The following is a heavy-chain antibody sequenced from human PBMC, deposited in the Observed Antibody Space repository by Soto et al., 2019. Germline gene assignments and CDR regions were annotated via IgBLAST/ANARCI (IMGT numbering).Heavy chain of an antibody. CDR3: AKDQLVVVVAATPLNAFDI. D-gene: IGHD2-15*01. J-gene: IGHJ3*02. CDR2: ISGSGGST. Sequence: LRLSCAASGFTFSSYAMSWVRQAPGKGLEWVSAISGSGGSTYYADSVKGRFTISRDNSKNTLYLQMNSLRAEDTAVYYCAKDQLVVVVAATPLNAFDIWGQGTMVTVSS. CDR1: GFTFSSYA. V-gene: IGHV3-23*01.